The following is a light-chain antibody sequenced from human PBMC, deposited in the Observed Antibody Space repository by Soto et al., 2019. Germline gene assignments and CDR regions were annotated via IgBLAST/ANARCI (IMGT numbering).Light chain of an antibody. CDR1: QSVDSS. Sequence: EIVLTQSPATLSVSPGERVTVSCRASQSVDSSLAWYQQKPGQAPRLLIYGASSRATGIPDRFSGSGSGTDFTLTISRLEPEDFAVYYCQQYGSSPRALTFGGGTKVDIK. CDR3: QQYGSSPRALT. J-gene: IGKJ4*01. CDR2: GAS. V-gene: IGKV3-20*01.